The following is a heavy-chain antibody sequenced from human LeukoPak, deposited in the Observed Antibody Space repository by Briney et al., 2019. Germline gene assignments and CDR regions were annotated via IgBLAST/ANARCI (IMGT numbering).Heavy chain of an antibody. CDR2: IYYSGST. J-gene: IGHJ6*03. CDR3: AREVGASPDYYYYMDV. Sequence: SETLSLTCTVSGGSISSGGYYWSWSRQHPGKGLEWIGYIYYSGSTSYNPSLKSRVTISVDTSKNQFSLKLSSVTAADTAVYYCAREVGASPDYYYYMDVWGKGTTVTVSS. D-gene: IGHD2-2*01. CDR1: GGSISSGGYY. V-gene: IGHV4-31*03.